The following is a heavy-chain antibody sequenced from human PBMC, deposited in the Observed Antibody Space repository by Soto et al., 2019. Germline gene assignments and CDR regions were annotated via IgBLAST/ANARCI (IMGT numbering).Heavy chain of an antibody. CDR3: ALGTATY. J-gene: IGHJ4*01. CDR1: GSGYTFSNFNTYY. Sequence: GASVKVSCNASGSGYTFSNFNTYYVHWVRQVSGLGLEWMGIVNPSGDKTMYAQKFQGRVTMTRETSTNTVYMDLNSLTSADSAPYFSALGTATYWG. V-gene: IGHV1-46*03. CDR2: VNPSGDKT. D-gene: IGHD1-1*01.